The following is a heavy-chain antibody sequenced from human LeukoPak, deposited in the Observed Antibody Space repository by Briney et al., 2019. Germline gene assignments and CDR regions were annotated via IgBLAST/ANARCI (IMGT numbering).Heavy chain of an antibody. D-gene: IGHD6-13*01. V-gene: IGHV3-11*01. CDR1: GSTFSDYY. Sequence: GGSLRLSCAASGSTFSDYYMSWIRQAPGKGLEWISYISNNGKTIHYADSVKGRFIISRDNAKKSLYLQMNSLRVEDTAVYYCARAAGWLDPWGRGALVTVPS. J-gene: IGHJ5*01. CDR2: ISNNGKTI. CDR3: ARAAGWLDP.